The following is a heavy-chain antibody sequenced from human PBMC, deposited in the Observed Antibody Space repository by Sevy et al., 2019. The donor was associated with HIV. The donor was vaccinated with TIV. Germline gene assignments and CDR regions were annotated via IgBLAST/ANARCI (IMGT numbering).Heavy chain of an antibody. D-gene: IGHD1-1*01. Sequence: GESLKISCVASGFTFRSFSMHWVRQAPGKGLEWVAAIWYEGRTERYADSVQGRFTISRDNSKKTLHLQMKSLRAEDTALYYCARDAARVIVPTAGFDSWGQGTLVTVSS. CDR3: ARDAARVIVPTAGFDS. CDR2: IWYEGRTE. V-gene: IGHV3-33*01. J-gene: IGHJ5*01. CDR1: GFTFRSFS.